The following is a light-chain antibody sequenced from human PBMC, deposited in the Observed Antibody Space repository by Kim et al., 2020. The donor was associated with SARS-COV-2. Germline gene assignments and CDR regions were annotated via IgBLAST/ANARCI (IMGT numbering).Light chain of an antibody. V-gene: IGLV2-14*03. J-gene: IGLJ2*01. CDR1: SSDIGNYNY. CDR2: DVD. CDR3: NSYTINNNVV. Sequence: QSALTQPASVSGSPGQSITISCTGSSSDIGNYNYVSWYQQHPGTLPKLLIYDVDNRPSGVSDRFSGSKSGNTASLTISGLQAEDEADYYCNSYTINNNVVFGGGTQLTVL.